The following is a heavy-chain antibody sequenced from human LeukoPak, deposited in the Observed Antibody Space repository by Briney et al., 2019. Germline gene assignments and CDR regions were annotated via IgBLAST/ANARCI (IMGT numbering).Heavy chain of an antibody. CDR3: ARDIRSHNGPGGYYYYYMDV. Sequence: SETLSLTCTVSGDSMSDSYWSWIRQPAGKGLEWIGRIYASGSTNYNPSLKSRVTLSVDTSSNQFSLTLSSVTAADTAVYHCARDIRSHNGPGGYYYYYMDVWGKETTVAVSS. D-gene: IGHD2-8*01. J-gene: IGHJ6*03. CDR2: IYASGST. V-gene: IGHV4-4*07. CDR1: GDSMSDSY.